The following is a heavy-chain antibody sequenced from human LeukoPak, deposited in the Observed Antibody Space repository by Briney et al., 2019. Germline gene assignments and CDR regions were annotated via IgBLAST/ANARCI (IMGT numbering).Heavy chain of an antibody. CDR3: ARVSYDSSGYYFDY. CDR1: GFTVSSNY. CDR2: IYSGGST. Sequence: PGGSLRLFCAASGFTVSSNYMGWVRQAPGKGLEWVSVIYSGGSTYYADSVKGRFTISRDNSKNTLYLQMNSLRAEDTAVYYCARVSYDSSGYYFDYWGKGTLVTASS. D-gene: IGHD3-22*01. J-gene: IGHJ4*02. V-gene: IGHV3-53*01.